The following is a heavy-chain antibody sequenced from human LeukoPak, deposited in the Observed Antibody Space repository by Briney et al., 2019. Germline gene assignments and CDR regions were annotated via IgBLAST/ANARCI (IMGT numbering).Heavy chain of an antibody. J-gene: IGHJ3*01. Sequence: PGGSLRLSCAASGXTFSSFRMNWVRQAPGKGLEWVSSVSTSRNYKYYADSVRGRFTISRDNAKNSLYLQMSSLRADDTAVYYCVRDGAYCGGDCSLYDAFDVWGQGTMVTVSS. D-gene: IGHD2-21*02. V-gene: IGHV3-21*01. CDR1: GXTFSSFR. CDR3: VRDGAYCGGDCSLYDAFDV. CDR2: VSTSRNYK.